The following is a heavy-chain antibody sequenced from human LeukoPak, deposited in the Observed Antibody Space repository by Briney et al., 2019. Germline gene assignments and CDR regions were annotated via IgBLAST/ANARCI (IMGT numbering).Heavy chain of an antibody. CDR1: GFTFSSYA. J-gene: IGHJ4*02. V-gene: IGHV3-23*01. CDR2: ISDIGGST. D-gene: IGHD5-18*01. CDR3: ARGGYSYGYDFDY. Sequence: GGSLRLSCAASGFTFSSYAMSWVRQAPGKGLEWVSGISDIGGSTYHADSVKGRFTISRDNSKNTLYLQMNSLRAEDTAVYYCARGGYSYGYDFDYWGQGTLVSVSS.